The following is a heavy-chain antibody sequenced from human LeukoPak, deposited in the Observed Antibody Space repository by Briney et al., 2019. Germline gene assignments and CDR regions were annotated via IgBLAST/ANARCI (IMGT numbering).Heavy chain of an antibody. J-gene: IGHJ4*02. CDR3: ATSYTGAWKY. D-gene: IGHD6-19*01. V-gene: IGHV4-30-2*01. CDR1: GGSISSGGYS. Sequence: SETLSLTCAVSGGSISSGGYSWSWIRQPRGKGLEWIGYIYHSGSTYYNPFLTSRVTISVDRSKNQFSLKLSSVTAADTAVYYCATSYTGAWKYWGQGPLVTVSS. CDR2: IYHSGST.